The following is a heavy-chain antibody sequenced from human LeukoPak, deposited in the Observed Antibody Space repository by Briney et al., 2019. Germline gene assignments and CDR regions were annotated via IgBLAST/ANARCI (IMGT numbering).Heavy chain of an antibody. J-gene: IGHJ4*02. V-gene: IGHV4-39*01. CDR1: GGSITSGAYY. D-gene: IGHD3-22*01. Sequence: SETLSVTCTVSGGSITSGAYYWGWIRQPPGKGLEWIGSINYSGSTYSNPSLKSRVTISVDTSKNQFSLKLISVTAADTAVYYCARNRRSYDSSGYLNYFAHWGQRPLDIVSS. CDR2: INYSGST. CDR3: ARNRRSYDSSGYLNYFAH.